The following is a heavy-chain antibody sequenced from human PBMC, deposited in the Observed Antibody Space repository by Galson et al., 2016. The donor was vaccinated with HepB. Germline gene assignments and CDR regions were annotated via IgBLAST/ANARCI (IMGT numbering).Heavy chain of an antibody. CDR2: ISGSGDNT. J-gene: IGHJ4*02. D-gene: IGHD1-1*01. CDR1: GFTFSTFA. V-gene: IGHV3-23*01. CDR3: AIRPATSGTLGPYDH. Sequence: SLRLSCAASGFTFSTFAMTWVRQAPGKGLEWVSSISGSGDNTYYADSVEGRFTISRDNSKNTLFVQMNSLRVEDTAVYYCAIRPATSGTLGPYDHWGQGTLVTVSS.